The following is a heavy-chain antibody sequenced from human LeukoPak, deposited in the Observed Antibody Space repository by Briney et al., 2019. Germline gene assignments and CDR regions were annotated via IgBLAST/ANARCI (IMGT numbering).Heavy chain of an antibody. Sequence: LSLTCTVSGDSISSYYWSWIRQPPGKGLEWVAVISYDGSNKYYADSVKGRFTISRDNSKNTLYLQMNSLRAEDTAVYYCAKRMGPSIAAADLDYWGQGTLVTVSS. J-gene: IGHJ4*02. CDR2: ISYDGSNK. D-gene: IGHD6-13*01. V-gene: IGHV3-30*18. CDR3: AKRMGPSIAAADLDY. CDR1: GDSISSYY.